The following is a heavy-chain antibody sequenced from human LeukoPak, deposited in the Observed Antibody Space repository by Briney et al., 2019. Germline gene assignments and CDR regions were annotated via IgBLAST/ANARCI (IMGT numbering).Heavy chain of an antibody. D-gene: IGHD6-13*01. CDR3: ARSIAAAGIFDY. V-gene: IGHV1-69*04. J-gene: IGHJ4*02. CDR2: IIPILGIA. CDR1: GGTFSSYA. Sequence: SVKVSCKASGGTFSSYAISWVRQAPGQGLEWMGRIIPILGIANYAQKFQGRVTITADKSTSTAYMELSSLRSEDTAVYYCARSIAAAGIFDYWGRGTLVTVSS.